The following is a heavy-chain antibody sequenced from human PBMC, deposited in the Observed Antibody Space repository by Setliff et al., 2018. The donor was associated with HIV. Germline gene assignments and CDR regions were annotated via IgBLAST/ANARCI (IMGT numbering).Heavy chain of an antibody. V-gene: IGHV1-46*01. CDR1: GYTFTSYY. CDR2: INPSSGST. CDR3: ARDPAPSSSASYFQH. D-gene: IGHD6-6*01. J-gene: IGHJ1*01. Sequence: ASVKVSCKASGYTFTSYYMHWVRQAPGQGLEWMGIINPSSGSTTYAQKFQAGVTMTRDTSTSTVYMELSSLRSEDTAVYYCARDPAPSSSASYFQHWGQGTPVTVSS.